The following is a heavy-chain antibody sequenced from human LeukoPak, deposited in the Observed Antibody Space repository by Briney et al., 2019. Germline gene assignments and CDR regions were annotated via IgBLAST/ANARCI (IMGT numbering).Heavy chain of an antibody. J-gene: IGHJ4*02. CDR2: VNLQGGT. D-gene: IGHD3-16*02. V-gene: IGHV4-4*02. Sequence: GSLRLSCAASGFIFSNFWMSWVRQPPGKGLEWIGEVNLQGGTNYNPSLLRRVAISVDTSANHVSLQMTSVTAADTAVYYCTREGGSYRPLDYSGQGTLVTVSS. CDR3: TREGGSYRPLDY. CDR1: GFIFSNFW.